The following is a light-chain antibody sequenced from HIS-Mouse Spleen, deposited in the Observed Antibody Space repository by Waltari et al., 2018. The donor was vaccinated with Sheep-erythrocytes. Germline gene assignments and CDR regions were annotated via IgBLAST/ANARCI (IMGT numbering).Light chain of an antibody. CDR2: AAS. CDR1: QGIRND. Sequence: AIQMTQSPSSLSASVGDRVTITCRASQGIRNDLGWYQQKPGKAPKLLIYAASSLQSGVPSRFSGSGSGTDFTLTISSLQPEDFATYYCQQSYSTPQFTFGPGTKVDIK. CDR3: QQSYSTPQFT. J-gene: IGKJ3*01. V-gene: IGKV1-6*01.